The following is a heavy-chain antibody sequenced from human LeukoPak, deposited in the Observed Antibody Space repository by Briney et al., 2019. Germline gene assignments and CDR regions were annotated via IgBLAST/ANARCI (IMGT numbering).Heavy chain of an antibody. CDR1: GYTFTDYY. J-gene: IGHJ4*02. Sequence: ASVKVSCKASGYTFTDYYMHWVRQAPGQGLEWMGWINPNSGGTNYAQKFQGRVTMTRDTSISTAYMELSRLRSDDTAVYYCARWDPLTAVAGNDYWGQGTLVTVSS. V-gene: IGHV1-2*02. CDR2: INPNSGGT. D-gene: IGHD6-19*01. CDR3: ARWDPLTAVAGNDY.